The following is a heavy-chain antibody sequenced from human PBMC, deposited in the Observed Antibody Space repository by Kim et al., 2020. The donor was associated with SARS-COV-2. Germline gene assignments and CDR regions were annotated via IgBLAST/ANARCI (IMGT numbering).Heavy chain of an antibody. V-gene: IGHV4-39*01. J-gene: IGHJ5*02. CDR3: ARAPGIITGTTVWFDP. Sequence: SETLSLTCTVSGGSISSSSYYWGWIRQPPGKGLEWIGSIYYSGSTYYNPSLKSRVTISVDTSKNQFSLKLSSVTAADTAVYYCARAPGIITGTTVWFDPWGQGTLVTVSS. D-gene: IGHD1-7*01. CDR2: IYYSGST. CDR1: GGSISSSSYY.